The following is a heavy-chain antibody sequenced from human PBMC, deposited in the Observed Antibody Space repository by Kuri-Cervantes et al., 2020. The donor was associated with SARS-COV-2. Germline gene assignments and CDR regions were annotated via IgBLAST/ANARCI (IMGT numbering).Heavy chain of an antibody. V-gene: IGHV1-69*13. J-gene: IGHJ6*03. Sequence: SVKVSCKASGGTFNSYAISWVRQAPGQGLEWMGGNIPIFGTANYAQKFQGRVTIYADESTCTAYMELSSLRSEDTAVYYCARGGRRRKIYCSSTSCSPPPSPTYYYYYYMDVWGKGTTVTVSS. CDR2: NIPIFGTA. CDR3: ARGGRRRKIYCSSTSCSPPPSPTYYYYYYMDV. D-gene: IGHD2-2*01. CDR1: GGTFNSYA.